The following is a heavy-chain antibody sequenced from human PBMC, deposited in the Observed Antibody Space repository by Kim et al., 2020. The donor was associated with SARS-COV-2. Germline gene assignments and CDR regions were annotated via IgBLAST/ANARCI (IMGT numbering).Heavy chain of an antibody. CDR1: GFTFSSYA. CDR2: ISYDGSNK. D-gene: IGHD3-10*01. CDR3: ARSGHSPSGYYYGMDV. J-gene: IGHJ6*02. Sequence: GGSLRLSCAASGFTFSSYAMHWVRQAPGKGLEWVAVISYDGSNKYYADSVKGRFTISRDNSKNTLYLQMNSLRAEDTAVYYCARSGHSPSGYYYGMDVWGQGTTVTVSS. V-gene: IGHV3-30-3*01.